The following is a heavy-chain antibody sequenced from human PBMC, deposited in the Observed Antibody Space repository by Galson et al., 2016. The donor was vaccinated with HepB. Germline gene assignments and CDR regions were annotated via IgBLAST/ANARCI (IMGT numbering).Heavy chain of an antibody. CDR2: ISSSGSTI. V-gene: IGHV3-11*01. CDR3: ARVMVDYHYWSNKPKHYYSGMDV. D-gene: IGHD3-3*01. Sequence: SLRLSCAASGITFSDSYMTWIRQAPGKGLEWLSYISSSGSTIYYADSVKGRFTISRDNAKSSLYLRMNSLRAEDTAVYYCARVMVDYHYWSNKPKHYYSGMDVWGQGTLVTVSS. CDR1: GITFSDSY. J-gene: IGHJ6*02.